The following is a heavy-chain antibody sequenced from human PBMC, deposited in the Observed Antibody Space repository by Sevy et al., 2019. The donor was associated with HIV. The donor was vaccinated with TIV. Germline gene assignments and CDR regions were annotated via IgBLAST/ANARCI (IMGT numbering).Heavy chain of an antibody. J-gene: IGHJ4*02. V-gene: IGHV3-21*01. CDR1: GFTFSSYS. CDR2: ISTSSSYI. D-gene: IGHD1-26*01. CDR3: ARDEVGGSYWEFDY. Sequence: GGSLILSCAASGFTFSSYSMNWVRQAPGKGLEWVSSISTSSSYIYYADSVKGRFTISRDNAKNSLYLQMNSLGAEDTAVYYCARDEVGGSYWEFDYWGQGTLVTVSS.